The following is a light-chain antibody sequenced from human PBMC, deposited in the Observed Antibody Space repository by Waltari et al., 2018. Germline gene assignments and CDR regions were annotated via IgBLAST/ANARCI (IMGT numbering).Light chain of an antibody. CDR3: QVWDTSSDRVV. Sequence: SYVLTQPPSASVAPGKTARMSCGGNNVGSKSVHWYQQKPGQAPLLVVYDDSARHSGIPDRFSASNSGNTATLTISRVEHGDEADYYCQVWDTSSDRVVFGGGTKLTVL. CDR2: DDS. V-gene: IGLV3-21*03. CDR1: NVGSKS. J-gene: IGLJ2*01.